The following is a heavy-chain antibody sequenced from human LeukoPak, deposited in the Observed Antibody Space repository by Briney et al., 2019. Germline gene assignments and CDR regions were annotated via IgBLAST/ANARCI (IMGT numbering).Heavy chain of an antibody. CDR2: IIPIFGTA. V-gene: IGHV1-69*13. Sequence: SVKVSCKASGGTFSSYAISRVRQAPGQGLEWMGGIIPIFGTANYAQRFQGRVTITADESTSTAYMELSSLRSEDTAVFYCARISLGAIWGYYYGMDVWGQGTTVTVSS. D-gene: IGHD1-26*01. CDR1: GGTFSSYA. J-gene: IGHJ6*02. CDR3: ARISLGAIWGYYYGMDV.